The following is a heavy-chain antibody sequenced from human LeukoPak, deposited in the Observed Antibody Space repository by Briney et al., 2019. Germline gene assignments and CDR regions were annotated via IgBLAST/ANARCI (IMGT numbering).Heavy chain of an antibody. Sequence: PGGSLRLSCAASGFTFSNYAMSWVRQAPGKGLEWVSSISTSSSSIYYADSVKGRFTVSRDNAKNSLYLQMNSLRAEDTAVYYCARESYGSDYWGQGTLVTVSS. CDR1: GFTFSNYA. J-gene: IGHJ4*02. V-gene: IGHV3-21*01. CDR3: ARESYGSDY. D-gene: IGHD5-18*01. CDR2: ISTSSSSI.